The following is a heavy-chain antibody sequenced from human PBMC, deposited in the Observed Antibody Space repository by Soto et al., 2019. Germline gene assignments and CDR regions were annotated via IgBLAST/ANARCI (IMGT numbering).Heavy chain of an antibody. CDR1: GYTFTSDG. D-gene: IGHD3-10*01. Sequence: QVPLVQSGAEVKKPGASVKVSCKASGYTFTSDGISWVRQAPGQGLEWMGWISAYNGNTNYAQKLQGRVTMTTDTSPSTASMELRSLRSDDTAVYYCATDYYYGSGGAYWGQGTLVSVPS. CDR3: ATDYYYGSGGAY. CDR2: ISAYNGNT. V-gene: IGHV1-18*01. J-gene: IGHJ4*02.